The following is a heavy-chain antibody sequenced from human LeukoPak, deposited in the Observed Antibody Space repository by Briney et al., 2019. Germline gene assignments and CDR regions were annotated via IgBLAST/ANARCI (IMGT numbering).Heavy chain of an antibody. CDR1: GGSFSGYY. J-gene: IGHJ6*04. Sequence: SETLSFTCAVYGGSFSGYYWSWIRQPPGKGLEWIGEINHSGSTNYNPSLKSRVTISVDTSKNQFSLKLSSVTAADTAVYYCARGHTVTAYYYYGMDVWGKGTTVTVSS. V-gene: IGHV4-34*01. CDR2: INHSGST. CDR3: ARGHTVTAYYYYGMDV. D-gene: IGHD4-11*01.